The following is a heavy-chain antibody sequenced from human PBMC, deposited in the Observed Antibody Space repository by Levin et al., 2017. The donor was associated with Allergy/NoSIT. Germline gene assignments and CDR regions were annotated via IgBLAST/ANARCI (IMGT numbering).Heavy chain of an antibody. Sequence: PGGSLRLSCVASGFSLSGYSMNWVRQAPGKGLEWVSTISGSGTYINYVDSVKGRFAISRDDGKNSVYLQMNSLRDEDTAVYYCARDQGLALGQGVLVTVSS. J-gene: IGHJ5*02. CDR1: GFSLSGYS. CDR3: ARDQGLA. V-gene: IGHV3-21*04. CDR2: ISGSGTYI.